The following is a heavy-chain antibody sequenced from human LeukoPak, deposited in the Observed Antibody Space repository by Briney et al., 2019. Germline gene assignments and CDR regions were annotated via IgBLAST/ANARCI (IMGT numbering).Heavy chain of an antibody. Sequence: GASVKVSCKASGYTFTGYYMHWVRQAPGQGLEWMGWINPNSGGTNYAQKFQGRVTMTRDTSISTAYMELSRLRSDDTAVYYCARDGGPSWQLGPDIIRFFDYWGQGTLVTVSS. D-gene: IGHD6-6*01. V-gene: IGHV1-2*02. CDR1: GYTFTGYY. CDR3: ARDGGPSWQLGPDIIRFFDY. CDR2: INPNSGGT. J-gene: IGHJ4*02.